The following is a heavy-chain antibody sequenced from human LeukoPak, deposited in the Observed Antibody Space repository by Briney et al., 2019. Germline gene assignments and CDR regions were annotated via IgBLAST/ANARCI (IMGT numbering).Heavy chain of an antibody. CDR3: ARGILVTVYAAFDY. V-gene: IGHV4-34*01. D-gene: IGHD2-8*01. Sequence: PSDTLSLTRAVYGGSFSGYYWSWIRQFPGMGLEWIGEIIHSGSTNYNPSLTSRVTLSVGTSKNQFSLQLSSVIAADTAVYYCARGILVTVYAAFDYWGQGSLVTVSS. CDR1: GGSFSGYY. CDR2: IIHSGST. J-gene: IGHJ4*02.